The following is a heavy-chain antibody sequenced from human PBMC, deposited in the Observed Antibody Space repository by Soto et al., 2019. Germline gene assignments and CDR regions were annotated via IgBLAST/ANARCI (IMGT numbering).Heavy chain of an antibody. CDR1: GFTFSSYG. CDR3: AKDVDAARPHWYFDL. D-gene: IGHD6-6*01. J-gene: IGHJ2*01. CDR2: ISYDGSNK. V-gene: IGHV3-30*18. Sequence: QVQLVESGGGVVQPGRSLRLSCAASGFTFSSYGMHWVRQAPGKGLEWVAVISYDGSNKYYADSVKGRFTISRDNSKNPLYLQMNSLRAEDTAVYYCAKDVDAARPHWYFDLWGRGTLVTVSS.